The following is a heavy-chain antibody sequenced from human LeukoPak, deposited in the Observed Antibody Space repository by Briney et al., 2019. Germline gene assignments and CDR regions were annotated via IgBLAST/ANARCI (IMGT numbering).Heavy chain of an antibody. J-gene: IGHJ4*02. V-gene: IGHV4-59*08. CDR3: ARHVYAVTFFDY. CDR1: GGSISSFY. Sequence: SETLSLTCTVSGGSISSFYWSWIRQPPRKGLEWIGYIYSSGSTNYTPSLKSRVTISVDTSKNQFSLRLSSVTAADTAVYYCARHVYAVTFFDYWGQRTPVTVSS. D-gene: IGHD4-17*01. CDR2: IYSSGST.